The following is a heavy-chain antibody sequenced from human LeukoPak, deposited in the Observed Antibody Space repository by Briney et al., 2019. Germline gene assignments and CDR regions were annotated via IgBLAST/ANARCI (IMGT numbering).Heavy chain of an antibody. CDR3: ARNNADAFDI. CDR1: GGSISSYY. V-gene: IGHV4-59*08. J-gene: IGHJ3*02. D-gene: IGHD1-14*01. CDR2: IYYSGST. Sequence: PSETLSLTCTVSGGSISSYYWSWIRQPPGKGLEWIGYIYYSGSTNYNPSLKSRVTISVDTSKNQFSLKLSSVTAADTAVYYCARNNADAFDIWGQGTMVTVSS.